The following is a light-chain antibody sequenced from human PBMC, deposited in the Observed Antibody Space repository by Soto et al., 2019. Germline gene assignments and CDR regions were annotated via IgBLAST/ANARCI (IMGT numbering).Light chain of an antibody. J-gene: IGLJ1*01. V-gene: IGLV2-14*01. CDR1: SGDIDAYNY. CDR2: DVS. Sequence: QSALTQPASVSGSPGQSITISRTGTSGDIDAYNYVSWYQQHPGKAPKLMIYDVSNRPSGISNRFSGSKSGNTASLTISGLQAEDEADYYCGSYTTSSNYVFGTGTKVTVL. CDR3: GSYTTSSNYV.